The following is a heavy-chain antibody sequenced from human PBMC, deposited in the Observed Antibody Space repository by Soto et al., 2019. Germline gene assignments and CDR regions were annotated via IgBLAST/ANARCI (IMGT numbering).Heavy chain of an antibody. V-gene: IGHV3-23*01. CDR2: ISGSGSSP. J-gene: IGHJ4*02. Sequence: EVQLLESGGGLGQPGGSLRLSCAASGFSFTSYTMAWVRQAPGKGLEWVSAISGSGSSPYYADSVKGRFTVSRDSSKDMVYLQMDSLRAEDTAMYYCAKDHLETTVTTPSYWGQGTLVTVSS. CDR3: AKDHLETTVTTPSY. D-gene: IGHD4-17*01. CDR1: GFSFTSYT.